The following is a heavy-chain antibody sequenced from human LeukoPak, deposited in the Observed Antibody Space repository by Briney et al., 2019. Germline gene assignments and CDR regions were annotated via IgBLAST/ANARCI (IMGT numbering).Heavy chain of an antibody. V-gene: IGHV3-23*01. CDR2: ISGSGGST. J-gene: IGHJ6*02. Sequence: GSLRLSCAASGFTFSSYAMSWVRQAPGKGLEWVSAISGSGGSTYYADSVKGRFTISRDNSKNTLYLQMNSLRAEDTAVYYCARGEVTPAYYYYYGMDVWGQGTTVTVSS. CDR1: GFTFSSYA. CDR3: ARGEVTPAYYYYYGMDV. D-gene: IGHD2-21*02.